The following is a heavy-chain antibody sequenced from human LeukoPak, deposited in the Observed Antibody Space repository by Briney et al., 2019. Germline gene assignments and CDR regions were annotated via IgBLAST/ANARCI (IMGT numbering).Heavy chain of an antibody. CDR3: ARGGGSTWTQRGYFPH. CDR2: MSPNSGNT. V-gene: IGHV1-8*01. CDR1: GYTFTSYD. Sequence: ASVKVSCKASGYTFTSYDINWVRQATGQGLEWMGWMSPNSGNTGYAQKFQGRVTMTRNTSISTAYMELSSLRSEDTAVYYCARGGGSTWTQRGYFPHWGQGTLVTVSS. J-gene: IGHJ1*01. D-gene: IGHD6-13*01.